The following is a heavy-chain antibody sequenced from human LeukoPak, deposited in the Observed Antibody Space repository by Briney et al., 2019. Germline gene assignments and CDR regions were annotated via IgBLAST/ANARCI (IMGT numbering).Heavy chain of an antibody. V-gene: IGHV1-18*04. CDR2: ISAYNGNT. CDR1: GYTFTGYY. CDR3: ARDQWLASSYFDY. Sequence: ASVKVSCKASGYTFTGYYMHWVRQAPGQGLEWMGWISAYNGNTNYAQKLQGRVTMTTDTSTSTAYMELRSLRSDDTAVYYCARDQWLASSYFDYWGQGTLVTVSP. D-gene: IGHD5-24*01. J-gene: IGHJ4*02.